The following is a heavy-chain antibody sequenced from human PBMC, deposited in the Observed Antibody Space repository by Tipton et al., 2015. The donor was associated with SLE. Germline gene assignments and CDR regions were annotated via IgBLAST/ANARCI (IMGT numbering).Heavy chain of an antibody. CDR3: ARDGLGSFYMDV. V-gene: IGHV4-61*02. CDR2: IHASGST. CDR1: GGSLRSGSYH. J-gene: IGHJ6*03. Sequence: TLSLTCTVSGGSLRSGSYHWSWIRQPAGKGLEWIGRIHASGSTHYNPSLKSRASISVDTSKNQFSLNLSSVTAADTAVYYCARDGLGSFYMDVWGKGTTGTVAS. D-gene: IGHD1-14*01.